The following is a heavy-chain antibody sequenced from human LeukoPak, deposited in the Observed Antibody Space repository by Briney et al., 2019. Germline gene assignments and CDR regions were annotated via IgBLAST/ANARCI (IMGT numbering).Heavy chain of an antibody. V-gene: IGHV3-23*01. J-gene: IGHJ3*02. Sequence: PGGSLRLSCAASGFTFSSYAMSWVRQAPGKGLEWVSTISGSGGSTYYADSVKGRFTISRDNSKNTLYLQMNSLRAEDTAVYYCAKDLFVTAILLGGLFDIWGQGTVVTVSS. CDR3: AKDLFVTAILLGGLFDI. CDR2: ISGSGGST. CDR1: GFTFSSYA. D-gene: IGHD2-21*02.